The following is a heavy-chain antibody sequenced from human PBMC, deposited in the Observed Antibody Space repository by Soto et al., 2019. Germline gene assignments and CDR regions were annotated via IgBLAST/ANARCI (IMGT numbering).Heavy chain of an antibody. CDR2: IYYSGSS. Sequence: SETLSLTCTVAGRSISSGPYYWNWIRQHAGKGLEWIGYIYYSGSSYYNPSLKSRLTISLDTSKSQFSLKLSSVTAADTAVYYCARSTYDVLTGPTHFDYWGQGTLVTVSS. J-gene: IGHJ4*02. D-gene: IGHD3-9*01. CDR1: GRSISSGPYY. V-gene: IGHV4-31*03. CDR3: ARSTYDVLTGPTHFDY.